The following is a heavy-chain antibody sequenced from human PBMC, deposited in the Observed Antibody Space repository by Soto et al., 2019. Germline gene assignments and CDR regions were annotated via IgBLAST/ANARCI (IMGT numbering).Heavy chain of an antibody. V-gene: IGHV3-7*01. CDR2: IKQDGSEK. J-gene: IGHJ6*02. Sequence: PGGSLRLSCAASGFTFSSYWMSWVRQAPGKGLEWVANIKQDGSEKYYVDSVKGRFTISRDNAKNSLYLQMNSLRAEDTAVYYCARVRSMVRGVIDYYGMDVWGQGTTVTVSS. CDR1: GFTFSSYW. CDR3: ARVRSMVRGVIDYYGMDV. D-gene: IGHD3-10*01.